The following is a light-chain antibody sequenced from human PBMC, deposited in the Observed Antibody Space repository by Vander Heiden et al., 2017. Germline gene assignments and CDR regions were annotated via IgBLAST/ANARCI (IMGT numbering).Light chain of an antibody. Sequence: QSALTQPASVSGIPGQPITVFCTGTNVDVGNFNFVSWYQQYPGQAPKLVIYDVTKRPSGVSDRFSRFKSGNTASLTISGLQSDDEADYFCSSYAGSRTFVFGTGTRVTVL. CDR3: SSYAGSRTFV. CDR1: NVDVGNFNF. V-gene: IGLV2-23*02. CDR2: DVT. J-gene: IGLJ1*01.